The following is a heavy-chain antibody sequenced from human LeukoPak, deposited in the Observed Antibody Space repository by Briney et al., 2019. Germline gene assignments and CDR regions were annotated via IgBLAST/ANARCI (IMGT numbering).Heavy chain of an antibody. CDR1: GGIFSSYA. V-gene: IGHV1-69*01. CDR3: VRGQKPYYYYGMDV. J-gene: IGHJ6*02. CDR2: IIPIFGKA. Sequence: SVKVSCKASGGIFSSYATRWVRQAPGQGLEWVGGIIPIFGKATYAQKLQGRVTITADESTRTAYMELSSLRSEDTAVYYCVRGQKPYYYYGMDVWGQGTTVTVSS.